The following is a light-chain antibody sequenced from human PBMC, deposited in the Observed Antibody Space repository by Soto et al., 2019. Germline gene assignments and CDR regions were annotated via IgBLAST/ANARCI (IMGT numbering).Light chain of an antibody. CDR2: DAS. V-gene: IGKV1-9*01. CDR3: QQLDSYPIT. CDR1: QDISSF. J-gene: IGKJ5*01. Sequence: DIQLTQSPSFLSASVGDRVTITCRASQDISSFLAWYQEKPGEAPKLLIYDASTLQSGVPSRFSGSGSGTEFTLTISSLQPEDFATYYCQQLDSYPITFGQGTRLEIK.